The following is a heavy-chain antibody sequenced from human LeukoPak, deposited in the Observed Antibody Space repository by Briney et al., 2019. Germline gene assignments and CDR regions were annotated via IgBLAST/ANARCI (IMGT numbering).Heavy chain of an antibody. Sequence: PGGSLRLSCAASGFTFITYAMHWVRQGPGKGLEWVAYIGYDQTTKYYVDSVNGRFTISRDNSKNTLYLQMSSLREEDTAVYFCARDFWASISISWWGQGTLVTVSS. CDR1: GFTFITYA. CDR2: IGYDQTTK. CDR3: ARDFWASISISW. V-gene: IGHV3-30*02. D-gene: IGHD2-2*01. J-gene: IGHJ1*01.